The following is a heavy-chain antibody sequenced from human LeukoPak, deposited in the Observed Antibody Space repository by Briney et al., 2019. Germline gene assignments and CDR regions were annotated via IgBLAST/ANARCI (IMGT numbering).Heavy chain of an antibody. Sequence: IPSETLSLTCTISAGSISSTNYYWGWIRQPPGKGLAWIGSISYTGITYYNPSLKSRVSISVDTSKNQFSLKLSSVTAADTAVYYCARERRWLQWIHLGDKFDDYWGQGTLVTVSS. V-gene: IGHV4-39*07. D-gene: IGHD5-24*01. CDR3: ARERRWLQWIHLGDKFDDY. CDR1: AGSISSTNYY. CDR2: ISYTGIT. J-gene: IGHJ4*02.